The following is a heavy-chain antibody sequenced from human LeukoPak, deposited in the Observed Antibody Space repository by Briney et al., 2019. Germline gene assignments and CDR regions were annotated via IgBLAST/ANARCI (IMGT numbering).Heavy chain of an antibody. V-gene: IGHV3-48*04. Sequence: GGSLRLSCAASGFTLSSYSMNWVRQAPGKGLEWVSYISSSSSTIYYADSVKGRFTISRDNAKNSVYLQMNSLRAEDTAVYYCARELAGYGMDVWGQGTTVTVSS. CDR1: GFTLSSYS. J-gene: IGHJ6*02. CDR3: ARELAGYGMDV. CDR2: ISSSSSTI.